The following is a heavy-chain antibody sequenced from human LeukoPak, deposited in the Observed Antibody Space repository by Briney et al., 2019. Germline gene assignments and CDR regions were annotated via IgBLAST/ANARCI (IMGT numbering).Heavy chain of an antibody. V-gene: IGHV4-59*01. CDR1: DGSISNYY. CDR2: IHYSGST. D-gene: IGHD3-22*01. Sequence: SETLSLTCTISDGSISNYYWNWIRQSPGKGLEWIGHIHYSGSTHYNPSLQSRVSISIDTSKNHFSLKLRSVTAVDTAVYYRARWGHFDTTGYFVVDYWGQGTLVTVSS. J-gene: IGHJ4*02. CDR3: ARWGHFDTTGYFVVDY.